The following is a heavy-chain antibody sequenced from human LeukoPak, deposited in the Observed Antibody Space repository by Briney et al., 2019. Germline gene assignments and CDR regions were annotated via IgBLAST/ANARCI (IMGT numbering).Heavy chain of an antibody. Sequence: PGGFLRLSCAASGFTFSSYWMSWVRQAPGKGLEWVANIKQDGREKYYVDSVKGRFTISRDNAKNSLYLQMNSLRAEDTAVYYCARDRYSGVTAMVTGYYGMDVWGQGTTVTVSS. CDR1: GFTFSSYW. CDR3: ARDRYSGVTAMVTGYYGMDV. D-gene: IGHD5-18*01. J-gene: IGHJ6*02. CDR2: IKQDGREK. V-gene: IGHV3-7*01.